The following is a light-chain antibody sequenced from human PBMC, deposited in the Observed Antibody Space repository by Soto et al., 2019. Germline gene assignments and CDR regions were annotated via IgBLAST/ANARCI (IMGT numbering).Light chain of an antibody. Sequence: DIQMTQSPSTLSASVGDRVTITCRTSQTINTWLAWYQQKPGEAPKLLIYKASSLESGVPSRFSGSGSGTEFTLTISSLQHDDFATYYCQQYHNYWPFGQGTKV. V-gene: IGKV1-5*03. CDR1: QTINTW. CDR3: QQYHNYWP. CDR2: KAS. J-gene: IGKJ1*01.